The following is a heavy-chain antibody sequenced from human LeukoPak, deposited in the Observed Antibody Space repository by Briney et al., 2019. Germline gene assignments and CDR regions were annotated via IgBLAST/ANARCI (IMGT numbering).Heavy chain of an antibody. D-gene: IGHD2-2*01. V-gene: IGHV3-23*01. J-gene: IGHJ4*02. Sequence: GGSLRLSCAASGFTFSSYAMTWGRQAPGKGLEWVSGISSSATGTHYADSVKGRFTISRDNSKNTLYLQMNSLRAEDTAVYYCAKASRYCSSISCYSSLDYWGQGTLVTVSS. CDR2: ISSSATGT. CDR1: GFTFSSYA. CDR3: AKASRYCSSISCYSSLDY.